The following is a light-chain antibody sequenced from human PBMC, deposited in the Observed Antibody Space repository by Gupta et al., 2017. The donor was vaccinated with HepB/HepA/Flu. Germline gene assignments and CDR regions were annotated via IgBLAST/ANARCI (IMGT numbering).Light chain of an antibody. V-gene: IGLV2-14*01. CDR2: DVN. Sequence: QSVLTQPASVSGSLGQSITVSCPGTTSDVGAYDFVSWYRQLPGTAPKLVIYDVNNRPSGVSNRFSGSKSGNTASLTISGLQAEDEADYYCSSYTGSDTVFVFGTGTRVTVL. CDR3: SSYTGSDTVFV. J-gene: IGLJ1*01. CDR1: TSDVGAYDF.